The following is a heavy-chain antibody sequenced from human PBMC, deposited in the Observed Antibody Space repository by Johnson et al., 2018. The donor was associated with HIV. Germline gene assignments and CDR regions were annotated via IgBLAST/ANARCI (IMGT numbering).Heavy chain of an antibody. V-gene: IGHV3-23*04. CDR2: ISVSGDST. CDR1: GFTFSNYA. CDR3: ARDLGRPDAFDD. Sequence: MHLVESGGGLVQPGGSLRLSCAASGFTFSNYAMTWVRQSPGKGLEWVSTISVSGDSTYYADSVKGRFTISREKSKNTLYVQMNSLRVEDTAVYYCARDLGRPDAFDDWGQGTMVTVSS. J-gene: IGHJ3*01. D-gene: IGHD2-15*01.